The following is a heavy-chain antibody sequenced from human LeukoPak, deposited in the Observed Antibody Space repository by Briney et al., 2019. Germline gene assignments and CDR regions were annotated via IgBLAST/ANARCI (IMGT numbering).Heavy chain of an antibody. J-gene: IGHJ5*02. Sequence: ASVKVSCKASGYTFTGYYMHWVRQAPGQGLEWMGWINPNSGGTNYAQKFQGRVTMTRDTSTSTAYMELSRLRSDDTAVYYCARDVSGEVVAFPTWGQGTLVTVSS. CDR3: ARDVSGEVVAFPT. CDR1: GYTFTGYY. D-gene: IGHD3-22*01. V-gene: IGHV1-2*02. CDR2: INPNSGGT.